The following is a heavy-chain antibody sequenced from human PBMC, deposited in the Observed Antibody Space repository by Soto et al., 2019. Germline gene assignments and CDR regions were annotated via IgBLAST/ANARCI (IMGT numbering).Heavy chain of an antibody. V-gene: IGHV5-51*01. CDR2: IYPGDSDT. J-gene: IGHJ4*02. Sequence: PGESLKISCKGSGYSFTTYWLGWVRQVPGKGLEWMGIIYPGDSDTRYSPSSQGQVTISADKSISAAYLQWSSLKASDTAMYFCARRRGLVGSFDYWGQGTLVTVS. CDR1: GYSFTTYW. D-gene: IGHD3-10*01. CDR3: ARRRGLVGSFDY.